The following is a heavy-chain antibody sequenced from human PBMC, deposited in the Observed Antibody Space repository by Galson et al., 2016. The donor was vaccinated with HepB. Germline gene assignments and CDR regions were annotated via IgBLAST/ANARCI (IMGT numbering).Heavy chain of an antibody. D-gene: IGHD2-2*01. CDR3: ARGIVLVPTALGWFDP. CDR2: SFYSGNT. Sequence: TLSLTCTVSGGSVNSDSHYWGWIRQHPGKGLEWIGYSFYSGNTYYNLSFKSRISISVDTPKNQFSLKLNSVTAADTAVYYCARGIVLVPTALGWFDPWGQGTLVTVSS. J-gene: IGHJ5*02. V-gene: IGHV4-31*03. CDR1: GGSVNSDSHY.